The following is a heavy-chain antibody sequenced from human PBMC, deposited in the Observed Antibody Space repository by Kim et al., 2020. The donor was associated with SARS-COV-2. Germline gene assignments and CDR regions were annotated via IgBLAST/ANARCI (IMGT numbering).Heavy chain of an antibody. D-gene: IGHD6-19*01. J-gene: IGHJ6*03. CDR3: AKTFGFWDSGDQRYYYHNMDG. Sequence: GGSLRLSCAASGFVFSTYAMNWVRQAPGTGLEWVSGISASGATSYYADSVKGRFTISRDNLQDTMHLQMNSLRVEDAAIYYCAKTFGFWDSGDQRYYYHNMDGWGSGTTFIVSS. CDR1: GFVFSTYA. V-gene: IGHV3-23*01. CDR2: ISASGATS.